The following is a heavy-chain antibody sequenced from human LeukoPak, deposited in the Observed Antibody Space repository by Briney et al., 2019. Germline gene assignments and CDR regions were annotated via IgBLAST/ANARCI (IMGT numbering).Heavy chain of an antibody. CDR2: ISSSSSYI. Sequence: GGSLRLSCAASGFTFSSYSMNWVRQAPGKGLEWVSSISSSSSYIYYADSVKGRFTISRDNAKNSLYLQMNSLRAEDTAVYYCAKDRGYYVDTGTINFWGQGTLVTVSS. J-gene: IGHJ4*02. CDR3: AKDRGYYVDTGTINF. CDR1: GFTFSSYS. D-gene: IGHD2-15*01. V-gene: IGHV3-21*04.